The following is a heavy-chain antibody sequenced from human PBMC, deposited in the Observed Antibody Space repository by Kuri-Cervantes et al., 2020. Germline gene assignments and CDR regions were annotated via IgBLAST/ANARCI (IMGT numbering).Heavy chain of an antibody. CDR1: GGSISSSSYY. CDR3: ARAGTPDMVEMVRGVAGAFDI. V-gene: IGHV4-39*07. D-gene: IGHD3-10*01. CDR2: IYYSGTT. J-gene: IGHJ3*02. Sequence: SETLSLTCTVSGGSISSSSYYWGWIRHPPGKGLEWIGSIYYSGTTYYNPSLKSRVTISVDTSKNQFSLKLSSVTAADTAVYYCARAGTPDMVEMVRGVAGAFDIWGQGTMVTVSS.